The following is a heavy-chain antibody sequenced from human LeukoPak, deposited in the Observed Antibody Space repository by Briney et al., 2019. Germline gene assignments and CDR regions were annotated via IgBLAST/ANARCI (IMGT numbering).Heavy chain of an antibody. CDR2: IYTSGST. J-gene: IGHJ6*02. CDR3: ARGRPDYYYYGMDV. V-gene: IGHV4-4*07. Sequence: SETLSLTCTVSGGSISSYYWSWIRQPAGKGLEWIGRIYTSGSTNYNPSLKSRATMSVDTSKNQFSLKLSSVTAADTAVYYCARGRPDYYYYGMDVWGQGTTVTVSS. CDR1: GGSISSYY.